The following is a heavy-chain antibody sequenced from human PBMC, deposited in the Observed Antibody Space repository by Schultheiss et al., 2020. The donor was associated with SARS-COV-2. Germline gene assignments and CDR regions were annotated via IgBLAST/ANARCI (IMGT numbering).Heavy chain of an antibody. CDR3: ARDEPGLSDFDF. Sequence: GESLKISCVASGFTFSDFSMNWVRQAPGQGLEWVSYIGSSSSDIYYADSVKGRFTISRDNARNSLSLQMNYLRVEDTAVYYCARDEPGLSDFDFWGQGAQVTVSS. CDR1: GFTFSDFS. J-gene: IGHJ4*02. V-gene: IGHV3-48*01. D-gene: IGHD3-16*01. CDR2: IGSSSSDI.